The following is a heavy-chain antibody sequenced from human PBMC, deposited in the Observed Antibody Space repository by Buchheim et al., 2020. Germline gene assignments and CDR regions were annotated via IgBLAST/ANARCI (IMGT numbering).Heavy chain of an antibody. J-gene: IGHJ4*02. D-gene: IGHD6-19*01. CDR3: ARWGSGWTSVLDY. V-gene: IGHV4-59*01. CDR1: GGSISSYY. CDR2: IYYSGST. Sequence: QVQLQQSGPGLVKPSETLSLTCTVSGGSISSYYWSWIRQPPGKGLEWIGYIYYSGSTNYNPSLKSRVTISVDTSKNQFSLKLSSVTAADTAVYYCARWGSGWTSVLDYWGQGTL.